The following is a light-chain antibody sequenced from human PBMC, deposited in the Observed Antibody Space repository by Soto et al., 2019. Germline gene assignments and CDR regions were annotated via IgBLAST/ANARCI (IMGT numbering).Light chain of an antibody. CDR1: QSVSSN. CDR3: QQYNNWPPT. V-gene: IGKV3-15*01. Sequence: EIVMTQSPATLSVSPGERATLSCRASQSVSSNLVWYQQKRGQAPRLLIYGASTRATGIPARLSGSGSGTEFTLTISSLQSEDFAVYYCQQYNNWPPTFGQGTKLEIK. J-gene: IGKJ2*01. CDR2: GAS.